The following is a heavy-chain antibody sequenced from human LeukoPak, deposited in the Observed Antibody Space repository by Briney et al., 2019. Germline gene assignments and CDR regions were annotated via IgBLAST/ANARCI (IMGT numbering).Heavy chain of an antibody. CDR1: GYTFTGYY. J-gene: IGHJ4*02. D-gene: IGHD6-13*01. CDR2: INPNSGGT. CDR3: ARRSSSWYIFDY. Sequence: ASVKVSCKASGYTFTGYYVHWVRQAPGQGLEWMGRINPNSGGTNYAQKFQGRVTMTRDTSISTAYMELSRLRSDDTAVYYCARRSSSWYIFDYWGQGTLVTVSS. V-gene: IGHV1-2*06.